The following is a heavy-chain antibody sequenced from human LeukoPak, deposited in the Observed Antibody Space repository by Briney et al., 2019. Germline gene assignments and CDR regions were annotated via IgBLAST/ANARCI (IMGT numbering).Heavy chain of an antibody. CDR2: IYPGDSDT. CDR3: ASGYGYSNLGVDF. Sequence: TGESLKISCKGSGYSFTNYWIGWVRQMPGKGLEWMGIIYPGDSDTRYSPSFQGQVTISADKSIRTAYLQVSSLRASGPRMFFCASGYGYSNLGVDFWGQGTLVTVSS. V-gene: IGHV5-51*01. J-gene: IGHJ4*02. CDR1: GYSFTNYW. D-gene: IGHD4-11*01.